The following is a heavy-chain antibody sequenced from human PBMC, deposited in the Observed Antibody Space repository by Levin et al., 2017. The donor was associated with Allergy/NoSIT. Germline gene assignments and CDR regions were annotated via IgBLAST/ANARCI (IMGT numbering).Heavy chain of an antibody. CDR2: IWYDGSNK. CDR1: GFTFSSYG. CDR3: ARESGSYYRYFDY. J-gene: IGHJ4*02. D-gene: IGHD3-10*01. Sequence: GESLKISCAASGFTFSSYGMHWVRQAPGKGLEWVAVIWYDGSNKYYADSVKGRFTISRDNSKNTLYLQMNSLRAEDTAVYYCARESGSYYRYFDYWGQRTLVTVSS. V-gene: IGHV3-33*01.